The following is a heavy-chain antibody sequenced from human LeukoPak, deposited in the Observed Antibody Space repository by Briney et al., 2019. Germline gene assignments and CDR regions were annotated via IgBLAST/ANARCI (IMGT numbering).Heavy chain of an antibody. J-gene: IGHJ4*02. Sequence: PGVSLRLSGAASGFTFRSYSMSWVRQAPGKGLEWVSSINGSISHIYYADTVKGRFTICRANAKNSLYMQMNSLRAEDTAVYYCARDPANYFGSGSPHDYWGQGTLVTVSS. V-gene: IGHV3-21*01. CDR2: INGSISHI. D-gene: IGHD3-10*01. CDR1: GFTFRSYS. CDR3: ARDPANYFGSGSPHDY.